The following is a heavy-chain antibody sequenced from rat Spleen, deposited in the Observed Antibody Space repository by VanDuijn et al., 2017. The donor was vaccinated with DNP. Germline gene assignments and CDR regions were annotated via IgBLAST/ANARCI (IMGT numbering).Heavy chain of an antibody. V-gene: IGHV5-31*01. Sequence: EVQLVESGGGLVQPGGSLKLSCVASGFTFSTFWMTWIREVPGKGLEWVASITTSGGNTYYRDSVKGRFTISRDDAKTTLYLQMDSMRSEDTATYYWSRHDYYSSPYYAMDAWGQGTSVTVSS. J-gene: IGHJ4*01. CDR3: SRHDYYSSPYYAMDA. D-gene: IGHD1-2*01. CDR2: ITTSGGNT. CDR1: GFTFSTFW.